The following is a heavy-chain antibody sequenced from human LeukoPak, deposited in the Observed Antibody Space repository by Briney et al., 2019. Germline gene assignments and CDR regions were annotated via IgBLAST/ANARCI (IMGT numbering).Heavy chain of an antibody. Sequence: GGSLRLSCAASGFTFDDYGMSWVRQAPGKGLEWVSAISGSGGSTYYADSVKGRFTISRDNSKNTLYLQMNSLRAEDTAVYYCAKDRIAAAGSDYWGQGTLVTVSS. D-gene: IGHD6-13*01. CDR3: AKDRIAAAGSDY. CDR1: GFTFDDYG. CDR2: ISGSGGST. V-gene: IGHV3-23*01. J-gene: IGHJ4*02.